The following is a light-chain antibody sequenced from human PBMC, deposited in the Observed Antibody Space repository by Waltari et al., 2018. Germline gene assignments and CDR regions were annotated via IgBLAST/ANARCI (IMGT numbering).Light chain of an antibody. CDR2: GAS. CDR1: QSVSSN. Sequence: IVRTPSPVALSVSPCDRVTLSCRPRQSVSSNLPLYQQKPGQTPRLLIYGASSRASGSQARFSGSGAAAEFTLTISSLQSEDFAVYYCQQHNDWPPWTFGQGTKVEI. CDR3: QQHNDWPPWT. J-gene: IGKJ1*01. V-gene: IGKV3-15*01.